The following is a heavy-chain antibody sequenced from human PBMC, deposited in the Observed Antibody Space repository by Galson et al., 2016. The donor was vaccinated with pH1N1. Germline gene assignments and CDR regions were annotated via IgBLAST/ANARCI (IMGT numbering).Heavy chain of an antibody. CDR2: IYYSGIT. J-gene: IGHJ4*02. V-gene: IGHV4-39*01. CDR3: ARLWYGEYIDY. CDR1: SGPISGDNYY. Sequence: TLSLTCTVSSGPISGDNYYWTWIRQPPGKGLQWIANIYYSGITYYDASLKSRVTISVDTSKNQFSLKLNSVIAADTAVYYCARLWYGEYIDYWGQGTRVTVSS. D-gene: IGHD3-10*01.